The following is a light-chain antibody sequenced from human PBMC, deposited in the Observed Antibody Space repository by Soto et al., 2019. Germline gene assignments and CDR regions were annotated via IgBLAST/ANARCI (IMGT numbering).Light chain of an antibody. V-gene: IGKV3-15*01. CDR3: QQYNNWPRT. CDR2: GAS. CDR1: QSVSSN. J-gene: IGKJ1*01. Sequence: EIVMTQSPATLSVSPVERATLSCRASQSVSSNLAWYQQKPGQAPRLLIYGASTRATGIPARFSGSGSGTEFTLTITSLQSEDVAVYYCQQYNNWPRTFGQGTKVEIK.